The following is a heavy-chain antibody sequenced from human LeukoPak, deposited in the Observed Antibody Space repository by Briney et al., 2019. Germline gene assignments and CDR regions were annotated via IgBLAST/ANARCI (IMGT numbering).Heavy chain of an antibody. CDR1: GGSISSSSYY. CDR2: IYYSGST. J-gene: IGHJ4*02. CDR3: ARRCSSTSCYTGTDY. D-gene: IGHD2-2*02. V-gene: IGHV4-39*01. Sequence: SETLSLTCTVSGGSISSSSYYWGWIRQPPGKGLEWIGSIYYSGSTCYNPSLKSRVTISVDTSKNQFSLKLSSVTAADTAVYYCARRCSSTSCYTGTDYWGQGTLVTVSS.